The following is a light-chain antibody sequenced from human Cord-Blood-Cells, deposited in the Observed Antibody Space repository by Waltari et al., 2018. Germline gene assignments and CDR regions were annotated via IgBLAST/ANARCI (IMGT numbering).Light chain of an antibody. CDR1: QSVSSY. CDR2: DAS. V-gene: IGKV3-11*01. CDR3: QQRSNGPVT. J-gene: IGKJ2*01. Sequence: EIGLTQSPATLSLSSGERATLSCRASQSVSSYVAWYQQKPAQAPRLLIYDASNRATGIPARFSGSGSGTDFTLTISSLEPEDFAVYYCQQRSNGPVTFGQGTKLEIK.